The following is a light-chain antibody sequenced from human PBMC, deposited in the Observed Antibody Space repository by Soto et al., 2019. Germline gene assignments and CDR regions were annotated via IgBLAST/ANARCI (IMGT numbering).Light chain of an antibody. CDR3: SSYTSSSTRV. V-gene: IGLV2-14*01. Sequence: QSALTQPASVSGSHGQSITISCTGTSSDVGGYKYVSWYQQHPGKVPKLLIYEVSNRPSGVSNRFSGSKSGNTASLTISGLQAEDEADYYCSSYTSSSTRVFGTGTKLTVL. J-gene: IGLJ1*01. CDR1: SSDVGGYKY. CDR2: EVS.